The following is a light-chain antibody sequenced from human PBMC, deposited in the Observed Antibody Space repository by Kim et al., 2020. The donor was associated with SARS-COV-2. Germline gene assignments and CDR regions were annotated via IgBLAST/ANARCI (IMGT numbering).Light chain of an antibody. CDR2: EVS. V-gene: IGLV2-8*01. Sequence: PGQSVTISCTGTSSDVGGYNYVSWYQQHPGKAPKLMIYEVSKRPSGVPDRFSGSKSGNTASLTVSGLQAEDEADYYCSSYAGSGGVFGTGTKVTVL. J-gene: IGLJ1*01. CDR3: SSYAGSGGV. CDR1: SSDVGGYNY.